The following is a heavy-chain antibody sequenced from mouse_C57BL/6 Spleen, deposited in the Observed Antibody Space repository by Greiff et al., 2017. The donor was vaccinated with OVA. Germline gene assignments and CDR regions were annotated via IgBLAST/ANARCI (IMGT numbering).Heavy chain of an antibody. CDR3: ARSRSDGYYGYYFDY. CDR2: INPNNGGT. CDR1: GYTFTDYY. J-gene: IGHJ2*01. Sequence: VQLKQSGPELVKPGASVKISCKASGYTFTDYYMNWVKQSHGKSLEWIGDINPNNGGTSYNQKFKGKATLTVDKSSSTAYMELRSLTSEDSAVYYCARSRSDGYYGYYFDYWGQGTTLTVSS. V-gene: IGHV1-26*01. D-gene: IGHD2-3*01.